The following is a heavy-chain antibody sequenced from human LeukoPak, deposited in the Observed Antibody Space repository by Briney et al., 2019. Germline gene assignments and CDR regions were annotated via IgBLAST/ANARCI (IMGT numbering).Heavy chain of an antibody. CDR1: VFTFSNYW. CDR3: ATVYCGGDCY. CDR2: IKQDGSEK. J-gene: IGHJ4*02. Sequence: GGSLRLSFEASVFTFSNYWMSWVRQAPGRGLEWVANIKQDGSEKYYVDSVKGRFTISRDDAKNSLYLQMNSLRPEDSAVYYCATVYCGGDCYWGQGTLVTVSS. V-gene: IGHV3-7*01. D-gene: IGHD2-21*02.